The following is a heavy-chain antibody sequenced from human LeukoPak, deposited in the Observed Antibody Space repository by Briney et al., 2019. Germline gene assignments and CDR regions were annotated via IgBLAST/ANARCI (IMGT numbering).Heavy chain of an antibody. CDR2: ISPDGSGK. D-gene: IGHD6-19*01. V-gene: IGHV3-7*01. Sequence: GGSLRLSYAASGFTFNTYWMNWVRQAPGRGLEWVANISPDGSGKYYVASVKGRFTISIDNANNLLYLQMYSLRVEDTAVYYCARALGIAVAGFDYWGRGTLVTVSS. CDR1: GFTFNTYW. J-gene: IGHJ4*02. CDR3: ARALGIAVAGFDY.